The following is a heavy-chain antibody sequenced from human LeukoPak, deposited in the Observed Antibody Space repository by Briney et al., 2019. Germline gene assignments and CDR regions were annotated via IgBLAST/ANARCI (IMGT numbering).Heavy chain of an antibody. CDR1: GGSISSYY. Sequence: SETLSLTCTVSGGSISSYYWSWIRQPPGKGLEWIGYIYYSGSTNYNPSLKSRVTISVDTSKNQFSLKLSSVTAADTAVYYCARLKWFGEPVSVPYYYGMDVWGQGTTVTVSS. V-gene: IGHV4-59*08. CDR3: ARLKWFGEPVSVPYYYGMDV. CDR2: IYYSGST. J-gene: IGHJ6*02. D-gene: IGHD3-10*01.